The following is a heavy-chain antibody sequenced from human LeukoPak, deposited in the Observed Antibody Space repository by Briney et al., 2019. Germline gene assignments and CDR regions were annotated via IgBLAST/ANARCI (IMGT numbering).Heavy chain of an antibody. Sequence: GASVKVSCKASGYTFTSYGISWVRQAPGQGLEWMGWISAYNGNTNYAQKLQGRVTMTTDTSTSTAYMELRSLRPDDTAVYYCARDHSLVAVAGNGPDAFDIWGQGTMVTVSS. D-gene: IGHD6-19*01. V-gene: IGHV1-18*01. J-gene: IGHJ3*02. CDR3: ARDHSLVAVAGNGPDAFDI. CDR2: ISAYNGNT. CDR1: GYTFTSYG.